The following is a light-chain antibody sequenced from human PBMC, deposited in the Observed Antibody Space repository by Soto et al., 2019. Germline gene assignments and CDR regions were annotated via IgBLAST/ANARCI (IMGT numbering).Light chain of an antibody. Sequence: AIQLTQSPSPLSASLGDRVTITCRASQGISSDLAWYQQKPGKAPKLLIYDASSLDSGVPSRFNGSGSGTDFTLTISSLQTEDFATYYCQQFNSYPLITFGPGTKVDIK. CDR3: QQFNSYPLIT. CDR2: DAS. V-gene: IGKV1-13*02. CDR1: QGISSD. J-gene: IGKJ3*01.